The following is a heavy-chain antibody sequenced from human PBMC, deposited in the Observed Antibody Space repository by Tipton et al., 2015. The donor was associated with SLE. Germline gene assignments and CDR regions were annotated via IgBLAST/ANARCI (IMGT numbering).Heavy chain of an antibody. CDR2: ITGSGDTV. J-gene: IGHJ4*02. D-gene: IGHD2-21*01. CDR1: RFTFSEYY. Sequence: GSLRLSCEASRFTFSEYYMTWIRQAPGRGLEWISYITGSGDTVYYRDSVKGRFTISRDNANNSLFLQMNSLRAEDTAVYYCARDRYYSNGGDFYPRDWGQGALVVVSS. CDR3: ARDRYYSNGGDFYPRD. V-gene: IGHV3-11*04.